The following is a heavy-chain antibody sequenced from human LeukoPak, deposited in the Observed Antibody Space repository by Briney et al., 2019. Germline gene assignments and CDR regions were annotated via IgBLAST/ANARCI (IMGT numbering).Heavy chain of an antibody. Sequence: SETLSLTCAVYGGSFSGYYWSWIRQPPGKGLEWIGEINHSGSTNYNPSLKSRVTISVDTSKNQFSLKLSSVTAADPAVYYCARGRSYYYDSSGPRLRVFDIGGQGTMVPVSS. J-gene: IGHJ3*02. D-gene: IGHD3-22*01. CDR2: INHSGST. CDR3: ARGRSYYYDSSGPRLRVFDI. V-gene: IGHV4-34*01. CDR1: GGSFSGYY.